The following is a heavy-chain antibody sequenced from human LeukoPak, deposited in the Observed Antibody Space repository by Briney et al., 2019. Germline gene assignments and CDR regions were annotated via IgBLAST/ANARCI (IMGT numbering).Heavy chain of an antibody. CDR3: ARDINSLIYYCYGMDV. Sequence: GGSLRLSCVVSGFNFNDKAMHWVRQAPGKGLEWVSGINWNSGSIDYADSVKGRFTISRDNAKNSLYLQMNSLGAEDTALYYCARDINSLIYYCYGMDVWGQGTTVTVSS. V-gene: IGHV3-9*01. CDR1: GFNFNDKA. CDR2: INWNSGSI. D-gene: IGHD1-20*01. J-gene: IGHJ6*02.